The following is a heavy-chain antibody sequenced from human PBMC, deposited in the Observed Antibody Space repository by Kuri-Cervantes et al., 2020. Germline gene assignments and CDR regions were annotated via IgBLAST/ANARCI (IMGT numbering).Heavy chain of an antibody. Sequence: SETLSLTCTVSGGSTANHYWGWIRQPPGKGLEWIGYIYYSGSTNYNPSLKSRVTISVDTSKNQFSLKLTSVTAADTAVYYCAIYHIGAGGRGYWGQGSLVTVSS. CDR3: AIYHIGAGGRGY. CDR1: GGSTANHY. V-gene: IGHV4-59*11. CDR2: IYYSGST. J-gene: IGHJ4*02. D-gene: IGHD1-14*01.